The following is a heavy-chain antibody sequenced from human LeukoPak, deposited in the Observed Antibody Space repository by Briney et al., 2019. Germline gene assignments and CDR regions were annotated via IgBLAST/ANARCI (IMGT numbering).Heavy chain of an antibody. CDR2: ISGSGTST. D-gene: IGHD2-8*01. CDR3: AKEGRGVYVLTYFDY. CDR1: GFTFSNYG. J-gene: IGHJ4*02. Sequence: GGSLRLSCAASGFTFSNYGMSWVRQAPAKGLEWVSTISGSGTSTFSADSVKGRFTISRDNSRNTLYLQMNSLRAEDTALYYCAKEGRGVYVLTYFDYWGQGTLVTVSS. V-gene: IGHV3-23*01.